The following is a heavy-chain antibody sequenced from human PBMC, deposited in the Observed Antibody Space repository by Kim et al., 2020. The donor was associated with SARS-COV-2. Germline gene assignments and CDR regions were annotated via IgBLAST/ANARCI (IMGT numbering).Heavy chain of an antibody. D-gene: IGHD4-17*01. CDR3: AGYGGNHDAFDI. V-gene: IGHV3-30*04. Sequence: GGSLRLSCAASGFTFSSYAMHWVRQAPGKGLEWVAVISYDGSNKYYADSVKGRFTISRDNSKNTLYLQMNSLRAEDTAVYYCAGYGGNHDAFDIWGQGT. CDR1: GFTFSSYA. J-gene: IGHJ3*02. CDR2: ISYDGSNK.